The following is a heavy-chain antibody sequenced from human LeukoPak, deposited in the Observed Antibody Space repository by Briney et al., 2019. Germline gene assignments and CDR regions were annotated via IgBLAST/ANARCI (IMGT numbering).Heavy chain of an antibody. CDR2: IYNSGST. CDR1: GYSISSGYY. CDR3: ARDLHYYDSSGIDAFDI. Sequence: SETLSLTCTVSGYSISSGYYWGWIRPPPGKGLEWIGSIYNSGSTYYNPSLKSRVTISVDTSKNQFSLKLSSVAAADTAVYYCARDLHYYDSSGIDAFDIWGQGTMVTVSS. D-gene: IGHD3-22*01. V-gene: IGHV4-38-2*02. J-gene: IGHJ3*02.